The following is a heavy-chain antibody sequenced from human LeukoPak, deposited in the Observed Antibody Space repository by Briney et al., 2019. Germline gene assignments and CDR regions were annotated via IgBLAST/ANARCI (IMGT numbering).Heavy chain of an antibody. CDR2: IIPIFGTA. D-gene: IGHD5-18*01. CDR1: GYTFTSYD. Sequence: ASVKVSCKASGYTFTSYDINWVRQATGQGLEWMGGIIPIFGTANYAQKFQGRVTITADESTSTAYMELSSLRSEDTAVYYCARVSGEVGYSYDVGAFDIWGQGTMVTVSS. CDR3: ARVSGEVGYSYDVGAFDI. V-gene: IGHV1-69*13. J-gene: IGHJ3*02.